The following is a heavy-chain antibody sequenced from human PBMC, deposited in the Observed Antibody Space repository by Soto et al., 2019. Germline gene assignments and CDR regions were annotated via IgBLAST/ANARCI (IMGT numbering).Heavy chain of an antibody. V-gene: IGHV1-18*04. CDR2: ISPYNGNR. CDR1: GYAFLNYG. J-gene: IGHJ4*02. CDR3: ARDFGDLTGNVVKGDIDC. D-gene: IGHD3-9*01. Sequence: QAQLVQSGAEVSKPGASVKVSCKASGYAFLNYGTSWVRQAPGQGLEWMGWISPYNGNRNSAEDFQGRLSLTTDTSTTTAYMELRGLRPDDTAVYFCARDFGDLTGNVVKGDIDCWGQGTLVTVSP.